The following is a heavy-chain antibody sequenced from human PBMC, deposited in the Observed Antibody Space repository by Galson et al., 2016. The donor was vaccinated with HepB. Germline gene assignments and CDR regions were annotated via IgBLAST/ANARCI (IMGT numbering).Heavy chain of an antibody. CDR3: ARVVFDYGGNPFPFDY. CDR1: GSTFSSYG. Sequence: QSGAEVKKPGESLKISCKASGSTFSSYGINWVRQAPGQGLEWMGWISAYNGNTNYAQKLQGRVTMTTDTATSTAYMELRSLRSDDTALYFCARVVFDYGGNPFPFDYWGQGTLVTVSS. J-gene: IGHJ4*02. D-gene: IGHD4-23*01. V-gene: IGHV1-18*01. CDR2: ISAYNGNT.